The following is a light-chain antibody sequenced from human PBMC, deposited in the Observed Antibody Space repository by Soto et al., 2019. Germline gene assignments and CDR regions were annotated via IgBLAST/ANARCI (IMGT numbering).Light chain of an antibody. CDR1: QSVSSSY. CDR2: GAS. CDR3: QQYDNWPRGT. J-gene: IGKJ1*01. V-gene: IGKV3-15*01. Sequence: EMVMPRSPATLSVSPGGRPTLSCRVGQSVSSSYLAWYQQKPGQAPRLLIYGASTRATGGAARFSGSGSGTEFTITISSLQSEEFAVYYCQQYDNWPRGTFGQGTKVDIK.